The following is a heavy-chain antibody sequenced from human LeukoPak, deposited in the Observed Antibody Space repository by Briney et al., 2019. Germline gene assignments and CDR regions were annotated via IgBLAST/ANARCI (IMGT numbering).Heavy chain of an antibody. CDR1: GFTFSDYY. Sequence: GGSRRLSCAASGFTFSDYYMSWIRRAPGKGLEWVSYISSSGSTIYYADSVKGRFTISRDNAKNSLYLQMNSLRAEDTAVYYCARHSAGGSLALDYWGQRTLVTVSS. CDR3: ARHSAGGSLALDY. CDR2: ISSSGSTI. J-gene: IGHJ4*02. V-gene: IGHV3-11*04. D-gene: IGHD1-26*01.